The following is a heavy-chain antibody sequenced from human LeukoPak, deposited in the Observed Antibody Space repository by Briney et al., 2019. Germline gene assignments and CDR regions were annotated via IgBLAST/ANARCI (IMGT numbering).Heavy chain of an antibody. CDR1: GFTFSSYE. Sequence: GGSLRLSCAASGFTFSSYEMNWVRQAPGKGLEWVSYISSSGSTIYYADSVKGRFTISRDNAKNSLYQQMNSLRAEDTAVYYCASLLRSSWRYFDYWGQGTLVTVSS. J-gene: IGHJ4*02. CDR3: ASLLRSSWRYFDY. D-gene: IGHD6-13*01. V-gene: IGHV3-48*03. CDR2: ISSSGSTI.